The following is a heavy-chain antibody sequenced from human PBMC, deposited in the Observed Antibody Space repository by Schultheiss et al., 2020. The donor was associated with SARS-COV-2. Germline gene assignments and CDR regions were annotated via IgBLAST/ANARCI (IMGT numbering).Heavy chain of an antibody. D-gene: IGHD3-22*01. V-gene: IGHV3-23*01. CDR3: AKDSLLIVDPGDYFDY. CDR1: GFTFSSYA. CDR2: ISGSGGST. J-gene: IGHJ4*02. Sequence: GGSLRLSCAASGFTFSSYAMSWVRQAPGKVLEWVSAISGSGGSTYYADSVKGRFTISRDNSKNTLYLQMNSLRAEDTAVYYCAKDSLLIVDPGDYFDYWGQGTLVTVSS.